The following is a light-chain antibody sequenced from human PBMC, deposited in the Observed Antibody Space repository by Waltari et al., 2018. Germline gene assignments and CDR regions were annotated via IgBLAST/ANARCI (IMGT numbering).Light chain of an antibody. Sequence: DIVMPQSPDSLAVSLGESATINCKYSQSVLYGPNNKNCLALYQKKPGQPPKLLIYWASTRESGVPDRFSGSGSGTDFTLTISRLEPEDFAVYYCQQDGSSPLTFGGGTKVEIK. J-gene: IGKJ4*01. CDR2: WAS. CDR3: QQDGSSPLT. CDR1: QSVLYGPNNKNC. V-gene: IGKV4-1*01.